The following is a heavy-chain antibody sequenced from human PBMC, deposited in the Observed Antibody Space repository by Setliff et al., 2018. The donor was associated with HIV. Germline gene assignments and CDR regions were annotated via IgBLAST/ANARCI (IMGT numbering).Heavy chain of an antibody. D-gene: IGHD3-10*01. V-gene: IGHV4-30-4*08. CDR3: ARGSGKMVRGIFSGSYYYFMDV. CDR2: IHYSGST. CDR1: GGSISIGDYY. J-gene: IGHJ6*03. Sequence: TLSLTCTVSGGSISIGDYYWTWIRQHPGKGLEWIGYIHYSGSTFYNPSLKSRLTISVDTSKNQFSLKLSSVTAADTAVYYCARGSGKMVRGIFSGSYYYFMDVWGKGTTVTVSS.